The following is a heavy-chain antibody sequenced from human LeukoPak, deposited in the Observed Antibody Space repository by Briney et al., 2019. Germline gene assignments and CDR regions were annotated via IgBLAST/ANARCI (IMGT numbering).Heavy chain of an antibody. J-gene: IGHJ4*02. CDR3: ATGGRIVGAYFDY. CDR2: FDPEDGET. V-gene: IGHV1-24*01. CDR1: GYTLTELS. Sequence: ASVKVSCKVSGYTLTELSVHWVRQAPGQGFEWRGGFDPEDGETIYAQKFQGRVTMTEDTSTDTAYMELSSLRSEDTAVYYCATGGRIVGAYFDYWGQGTLVTVSS. D-gene: IGHD1-26*01.